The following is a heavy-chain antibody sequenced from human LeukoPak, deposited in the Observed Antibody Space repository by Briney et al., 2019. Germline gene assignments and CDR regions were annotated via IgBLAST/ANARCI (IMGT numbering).Heavy chain of an antibody. V-gene: IGHV4-34*01. D-gene: IGHD3-9*01. J-gene: IGHJ6*03. Sequence: PSETLSLTCAVYGGSFSGYYWSWIRQPPGKGLEWIGEINHSGSTNYNPSLKSRVTISVDTSKNQFSLKLSSVTAADTAVYYCARMLYYDILTGYGYYMDVWGKGTTVTVSS. CDR1: GGSFSGYY. CDR3: ARMLYYDILTGYGYYMDV. CDR2: INHSGST.